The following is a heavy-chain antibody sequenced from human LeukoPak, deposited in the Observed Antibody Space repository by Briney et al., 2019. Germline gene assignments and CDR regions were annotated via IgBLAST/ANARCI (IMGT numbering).Heavy chain of an antibody. V-gene: IGHV4-34*01. CDR1: GGSFSDYQ. Sequence: PSETLSLTCTVSGGSFSDYQWNWIRQSPGKGLEWIGDISHSGSTTYNPSLESRLTISLDASKNQFSLRLRSVTAADTAIYYCARGLVWRFLFDSRRDSFDLWGQGTTITVSS. D-gene: IGHD3-16*01. CDR2: ISHSGST. CDR3: ARGLVWRFLFDSRRDSFDL. J-gene: IGHJ3*01.